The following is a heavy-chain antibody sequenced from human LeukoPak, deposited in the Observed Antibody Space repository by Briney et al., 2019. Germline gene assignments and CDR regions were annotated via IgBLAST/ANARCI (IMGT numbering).Heavy chain of an antibody. J-gene: IGHJ4*02. CDR1: GGSISSGGYY. V-gene: IGHV4-31*03. Sequence: SETLSLTCTVSGGSISSGGYYWSWIRQHPGKGLEWIGYIYYSGSTYYNPSLKSRVTISVDTSKNQFSLKLSSVTAADTAVYYCARDLAYYDSSGYFDYWGQGTLVTVSS. CDR3: ARDLAYYDSSGYFDY. CDR2: IYYSGST. D-gene: IGHD3-22*01.